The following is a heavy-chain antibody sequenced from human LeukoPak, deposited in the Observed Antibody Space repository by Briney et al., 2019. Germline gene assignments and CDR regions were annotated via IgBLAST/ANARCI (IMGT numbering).Heavy chain of an antibody. CDR3: ARRDLATHTFDI. CDR1: GGSISSYY. CDR2: IYYTGST. Sequence: SETLSLTCTVSGGSISSYYWSWVRQPPGKGLEWIGYIYYTGSTNDNPSLKGRVTMSVDTSTNQFSLKVSSVTAADTAMYYCARRDLATHTFDIWGQGTMVTVSS. J-gene: IGHJ3*02. D-gene: IGHD1-26*01. V-gene: IGHV4-59*08.